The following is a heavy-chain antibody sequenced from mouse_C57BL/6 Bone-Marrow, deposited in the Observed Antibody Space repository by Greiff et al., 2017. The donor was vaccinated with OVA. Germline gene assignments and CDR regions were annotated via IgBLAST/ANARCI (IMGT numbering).Heavy chain of an antibody. CDR1: GYTFTSYW. CDR2: IHPNSGSP. CDR3: ASRCNYCY. J-gene: IGHJ2*01. D-gene: IGHD2-1*01. V-gene: IGHV1-64*01. Sequence: QVQLQQPGAELVKPGASVKLSCKASGYTFTSYWMHWVKQRPGQGPEWIGKIHPNSGSPNYNEKFKSKVTLTVDKSSNTAYMQLSSRTSEDSTVYYFASRCNYCYWGQGTTLTVYS.